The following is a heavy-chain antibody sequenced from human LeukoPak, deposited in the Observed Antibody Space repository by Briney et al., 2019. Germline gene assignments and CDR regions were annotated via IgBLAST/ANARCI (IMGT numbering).Heavy chain of an antibody. J-gene: IGHJ6*03. CDR2: INWNGGST. CDR3: ARSIHYGSGSPWSFMDV. V-gene: IGHV3-20*01. D-gene: IGHD3-10*01. Sequence: PGGSLRLSCAASGFTFDDYGMSWVRQAPGKGLEWVSGINWNGGSTGYADSVKGRFTISRDNAKNSLYLQMNSLRAEDTALYHCARSIHYGSGSPWSFMDVWGKGTTVTISS. CDR1: GFTFDDYG.